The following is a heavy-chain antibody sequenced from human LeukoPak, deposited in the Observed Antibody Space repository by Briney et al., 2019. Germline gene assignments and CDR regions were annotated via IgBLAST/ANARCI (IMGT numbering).Heavy chain of an antibody. J-gene: IGHJ4*02. V-gene: IGHV4-34*01. Sequence: SETLSLTCAVYGGSFSGYYWSWIRQPPGKGLEWIGEINHSGSTNYNPSLKSRVTISVDTSKNQFSLKLSSVTAADTAVYYCARMIMVRGVILWGQGTLVTVSS. D-gene: IGHD3-10*01. CDR2: INHSGST. CDR1: GGSFSGYY. CDR3: ARMIMVRGVIL.